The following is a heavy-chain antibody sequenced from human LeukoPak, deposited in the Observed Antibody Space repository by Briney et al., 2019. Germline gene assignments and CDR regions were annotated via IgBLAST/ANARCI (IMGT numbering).Heavy chain of an antibody. CDR2: ISGSGGST. CDR1: GFTFSSYA. CDR3: AKALIVVVPAAKPRGAFDI. D-gene: IGHD2-2*02. J-gene: IGHJ3*02. Sequence: PGGSLRLSCAASGFTFSSYAMSWVRQAPGKGLEWVSAISGSGGSTYYADSVKGRFTISRDNSKNTLYLQMNSLRAEDTAVYYCAKALIVVVPAAKPRGAFDIWGQGTMVTVSS. V-gene: IGHV3-23*01.